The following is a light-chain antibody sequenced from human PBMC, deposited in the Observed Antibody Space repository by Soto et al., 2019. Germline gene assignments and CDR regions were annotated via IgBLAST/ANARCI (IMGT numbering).Light chain of an antibody. Sequence: EILMTQSPATLSVSAREGATLSCRASQSVSSKLAWYQQKPGQATRLLIYGASTRATGIPDRFSGSGSGTEFTLIISSLQSEDSAVYYCQQRHMWPITFGQGTRLEI. CDR1: QSVSSK. CDR2: GAS. V-gene: IGKV3-15*01. CDR3: QQRHMWPIT. J-gene: IGKJ5*01.